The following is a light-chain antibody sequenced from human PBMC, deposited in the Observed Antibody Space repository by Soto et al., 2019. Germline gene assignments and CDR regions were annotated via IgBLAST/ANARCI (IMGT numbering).Light chain of an antibody. CDR2: SAS. CDR3: QQSYAFVRT. J-gene: IGKJ1*01. V-gene: IGKV1-39*01. CDR1: QTISTY. Sequence: IQRTQSPPSLSASVGDRVTVTCRASQTISTYLNWYQQKPGKAPQLLIHSASTLHSGVPSRFGGSGSETEFTLTISSLQPEDLATYYCQQSYAFVRTFGQGTKVQIK.